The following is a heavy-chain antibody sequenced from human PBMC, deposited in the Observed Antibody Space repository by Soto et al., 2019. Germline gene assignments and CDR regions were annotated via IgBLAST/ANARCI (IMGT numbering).Heavy chain of an antibody. V-gene: IGHV4-4*07. D-gene: IGHD1-1*01. Sequence: SETLSLTCTVSGASISGFYWSWIRKSAGKGLEWIGRIYATVTTDYNPSLKRRAMLSVATSKKRFSLKLRFVTAADTAVYYCVRDGTKTLRDWFDPWGQGISVTVSS. CDR1: GASISGFY. CDR2: IYATVTT. J-gene: IGHJ5*02. CDR3: VRDGTKTLRDWFDP.